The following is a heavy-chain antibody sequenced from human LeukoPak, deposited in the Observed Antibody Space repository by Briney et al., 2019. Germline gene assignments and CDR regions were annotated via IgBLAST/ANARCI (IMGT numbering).Heavy chain of an antibody. D-gene: IGHD3-10*01. CDR1: GFTFSSYA. V-gene: IGHV3-23*01. CDR2: ISGSGGST. CDR3: AKDWSSRSRGSGTYYFDY. Sequence: PGGSLRLSCAASGFTFSSYAMSWVRQAPGKGLEWVSAISGSGGSTYYADSVKGRFTISRDNSKNTLYLQMNSLRAEDTAVYYCAKDWSSRSRGSGTYYFDYWGQGTLVTVSS. J-gene: IGHJ4*02.